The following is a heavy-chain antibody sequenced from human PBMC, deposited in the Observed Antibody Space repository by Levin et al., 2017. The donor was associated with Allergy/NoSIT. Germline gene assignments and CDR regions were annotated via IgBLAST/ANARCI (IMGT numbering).Heavy chain of an antibody. CDR2: INPNAGST. CDR1: GYTFTYYN. V-gene: IGHV1-46*01. D-gene: IGHD1-26*01. Sequence: ASVKVSCKASGYTFTYYNMHWVRQAPGQGLDWMGVINPNAGSTTYAQKFQGRLTMTWDTSTTTVYMDLSSLTSEDTAVYYCARWDLSAFDIWGQGTMVTVSS. CDR3: ARWDLSAFDI. J-gene: IGHJ3*02.